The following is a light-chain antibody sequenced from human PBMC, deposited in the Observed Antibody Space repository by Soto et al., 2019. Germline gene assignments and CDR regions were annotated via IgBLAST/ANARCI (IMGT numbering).Light chain of an antibody. CDR1: KLGDKY. CDR2: QNS. Sequence: SYELTQPPSVSVSPGQTASITCSGDKLGDKYACWYQQKPGQSPVLVIYQNSKRPSGIPERFAGSNSGNTATLTISGTQAMDEADYYCQAGGSSTVGFGGGTKRTVL. V-gene: IGLV3-1*01. CDR3: QAGGSSTVG. J-gene: IGLJ2*01.